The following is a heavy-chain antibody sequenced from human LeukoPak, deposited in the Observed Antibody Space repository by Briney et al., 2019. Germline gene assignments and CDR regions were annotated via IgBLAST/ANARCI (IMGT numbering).Heavy chain of an antibody. CDR2: IYYSGST. D-gene: IGHD3-9*01. V-gene: IGHV4-39*01. CDR3: ARHPRRYSASYYFDY. Sequence: PSETVSLTCTVSGGSISCSSYYWGWIRQPAGKGLEWIGSIYYSGSTYYNPSLKSRVTISVDTSKNQFSLKLSSVTAADTAVYYCARHPRRYSASYYFDYWGQGTLVTVSS. J-gene: IGHJ4*02. CDR1: GGSISCSSYY.